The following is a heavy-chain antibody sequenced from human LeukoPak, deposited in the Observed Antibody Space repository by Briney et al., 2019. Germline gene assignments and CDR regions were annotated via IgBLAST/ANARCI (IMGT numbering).Heavy chain of an antibody. CDR1: GFTFDDYA. V-gene: IGHV3-43*02. CDR3: AKNYDGSGYFSAFDAFDI. J-gene: IGHJ3*02. CDR2: ISGDGGST. Sequence: GGSLRLSCAASGFTFDDYAMHWVRQAPGKGLEWVSLISGDGGSTYYADSVKGRFTISRDNSKNSLYLQMNSLRTEDTALYYCAKNYDGSGYFSAFDAFDIWGQGTMVTVSS. D-gene: IGHD3-22*01.